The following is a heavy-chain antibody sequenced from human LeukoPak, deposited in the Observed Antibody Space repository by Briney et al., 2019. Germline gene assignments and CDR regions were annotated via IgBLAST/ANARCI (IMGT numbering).Heavy chain of an antibody. Sequence: SETLSLTCTVSGGSISSYYWSWIRQPPGKGLEWIGYSYNIGSTSYNPSLESRVTISLDTSKNQFSLKLTSVTAADTAVYYCARGRYSGSYYYFDYWGQGTLVTVSS. V-gene: IGHV4-59*06. CDR1: GGSISSYY. CDR3: ARGRYSGSYYYFDY. CDR2: SYNIGST. J-gene: IGHJ4*02. D-gene: IGHD1-26*01.